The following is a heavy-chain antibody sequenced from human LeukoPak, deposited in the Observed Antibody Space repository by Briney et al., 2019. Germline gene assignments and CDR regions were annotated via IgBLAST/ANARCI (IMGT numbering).Heavy chain of an antibody. D-gene: IGHD1-1*01. CDR1: GFTFSSHG. Sequence: GRSLRLSCAASGFTFSSHGFHWVRQAPGMGLEWVAYISDAGRGKYYADSVRGRFTISRDDTKNTMSLQMDSLSPEDTALYHCARDLTGTYSLDNWGQGTLVTVSS. CDR2: ISDAGRGK. J-gene: IGHJ4*02. CDR3: ARDLTGTYSLDN. V-gene: IGHV3-30*04.